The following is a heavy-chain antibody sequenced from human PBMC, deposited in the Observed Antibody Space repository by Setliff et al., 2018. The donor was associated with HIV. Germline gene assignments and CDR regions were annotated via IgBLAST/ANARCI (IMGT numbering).Heavy chain of an antibody. J-gene: IGHJ4*02. Sequence: GGSLRLSCAASGFNFRDYMMHWVRQVPGKGLEWVSLINWDGSDTSYGDSVRGRFTVSRDDWNNLYLQMNSLSPEDTAVYYCAKVGREYSGYDFTFDYWGQGTLVTVSS. CDR3: AKVGREYSGYDFTFDY. D-gene: IGHD5-12*01. CDR2: INWDGSDT. CDR1: GFNFRDYM. V-gene: IGHV3-43*01.